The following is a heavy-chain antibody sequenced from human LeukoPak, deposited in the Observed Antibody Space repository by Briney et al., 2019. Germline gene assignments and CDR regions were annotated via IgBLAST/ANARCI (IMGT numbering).Heavy chain of an antibody. V-gene: IGHV3-23*01. J-gene: IGHJ4*02. CDR1: GFTFSSYA. CDR3: AKGSYYDSSGSFYFDY. CDR2: ISGSGDNT. D-gene: IGHD3-22*01. Sequence: GGSLRLSCAASGFTFSSYAMSGVRQAPGKGLEWVSGISGSGDNTYYADSVKGRFTISRDNSKNTLYVQVNSLGTEDTAAYYCAKGSYYDSSGSFYFDYWGQGTLVTVSS.